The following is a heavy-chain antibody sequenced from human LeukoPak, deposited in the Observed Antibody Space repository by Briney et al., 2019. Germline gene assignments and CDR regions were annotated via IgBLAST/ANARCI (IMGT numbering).Heavy chain of an antibody. CDR1: GGSISSSSYY. CDR3: ARRRGRGFDY. D-gene: IGHD1-26*01. CDR2: IFYSGST. J-gene: IGHJ4*02. Sequence: SETLSLTCTVSGGSISSSSYYWGWIRQPPGKGLEWIGSIFYSGSTSYNPSLKSRVTISVDTSKNQFSLKLSSVTAADTAVYYCARRRGRGFDYWGQGTLVTVSS. V-gene: IGHV4-39*01.